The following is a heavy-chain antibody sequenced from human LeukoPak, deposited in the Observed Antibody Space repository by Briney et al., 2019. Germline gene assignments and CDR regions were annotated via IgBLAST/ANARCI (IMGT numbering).Heavy chain of an antibody. J-gene: IGHJ4*02. Sequence: GGSLRLSCAASGFTFSSYSMNWVRQAPGKGLKWVSYISSSSSTIYYADSVKGRFTISRDNAKNSLYLQMNSLRAEDTAVYYCARVGDSSGWQYYLDYWGQGTLVTVSS. CDR3: ARVGDSSGWQYYLDY. V-gene: IGHV3-48*01. CDR2: ISSSSSTI. CDR1: GFTFSSYS. D-gene: IGHD6-19*01.